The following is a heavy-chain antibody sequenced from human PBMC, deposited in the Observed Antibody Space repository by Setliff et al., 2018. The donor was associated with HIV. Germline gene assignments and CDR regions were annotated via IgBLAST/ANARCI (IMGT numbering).Heavy chain of an antibody. CDR1: GYTFISYD. Sequence: ASVKVSCKASGYTFISYDINWVRQATGQGLEWMGWMNPNSGNTGYAQKFQGRVTMTRNTPISTGYMEMSSLRSEDTAVYYCARGRRGYSYDFDVFDIWGQGTMVTV. CDR3: ARGRRGYSYDFDVFDI. V-gene: IGHV1-8*02. CDR2: MNPNSGNT. D-gene: IGHD5-18*01. J-gene: IGHJ3*02.